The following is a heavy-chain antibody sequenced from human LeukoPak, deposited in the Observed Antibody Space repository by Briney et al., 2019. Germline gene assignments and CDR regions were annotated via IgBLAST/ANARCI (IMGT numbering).Heavy chain of an antibody. V-gene: IGHV4-59*01. D-gene: IGHD6-19*01. J-gene: IGHJ4*02. CDR3: ARASSGRSFDY. CDR1: GGSFSSYY. Sequence: SETLSLTCTVSGGSFSSYYWSWIRQPPGKGLEWIGYIFDSGKINHHPALKSQVTISGETSKNQPSQKVTSVTAADTAVYYCARASSGRSFDYWGQGTLVTVSS. CDR2: IFDSGKI.